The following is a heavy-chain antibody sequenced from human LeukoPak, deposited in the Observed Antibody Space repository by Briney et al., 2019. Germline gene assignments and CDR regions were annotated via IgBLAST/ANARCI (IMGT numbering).Heavy chain of an antibody. Sequence: KPGGSLRLSCAASGFTFSDYSMNWVRQAPGKGLEWVSSISRNSGYIYDADSVKGRFTISRDNAKNSLYLQMNSLRAEDTAVYYCARVASRSYYYFDYWGQGALVTVSS. J-gene: IGHJ4*02. D-gene: IGHD2-21*01. CDR2: ISRNSGYI. CDR3: ARVASRSYYYFDY. V-gene: IGHV3-21*01. CDR1: GFTFSDYS.